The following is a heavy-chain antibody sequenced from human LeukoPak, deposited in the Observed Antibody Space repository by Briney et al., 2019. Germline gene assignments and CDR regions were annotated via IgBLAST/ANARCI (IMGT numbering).Heavy chain of an antibody. CDR2: ISYDGSNK. V-gene: IGHV3-30*18. CDR3: AKGRLWRNPETNGYFDY. CDR1: GFTFSDYY. Sequence: QTGGSLRLSCAASGFTFSDYYMSWIRQAPGKGLEWVAVISYDGSNKYYADSVKGRFTISRDNSKNTLYLQMNSLRAEDTAVYYCAKGRLWRNPETNGYFDYWGQGTLVTVSS. J-gene: IGHJ4*02. D-gene: IGHD2-8*01.